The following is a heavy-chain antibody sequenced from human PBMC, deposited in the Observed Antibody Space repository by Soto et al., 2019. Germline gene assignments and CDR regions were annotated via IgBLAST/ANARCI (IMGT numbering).Heavy chain of an antibody. Sequence: ASVKVSCKASGYRFNTYGISWVRQAPGQGLEWMGRISSYNVDTNNAEKFEDRLTMTTDTSTNTAYMELKSLRSDDPAVYFCVRGHGEIIGAMDVWGQGTSVTVSS. V-gene: IGHV1-18*01. J-gene: IGHJ6*02. D-gene: IGHD3-3*01. CDR2: ISSYNVDT. CDR3: VRGHGEIIGAMDV. CDR1: GYRFNTYG.